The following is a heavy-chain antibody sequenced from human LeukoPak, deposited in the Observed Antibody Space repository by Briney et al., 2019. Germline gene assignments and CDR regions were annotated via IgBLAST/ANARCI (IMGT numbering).Heavy chain of an antibody. Sequence: PSETLSLTCTVSGGSISSSSYYWSWIRQSAGKGLEWIGRIYASGSSSYNPSLKSRVTISLDTSENQFSLKLRSVTAADTAVYYCATNVGFGEFADSWGQGTLVTVSS. CDR3: ATNVGFGEFADS. CDR1: GGSISSSSYY. CDR2: IYASGSS. J-gene: IGHJ4*02. V-gene: IGHV4-61*02. D-gene: IGHD3-10*01.